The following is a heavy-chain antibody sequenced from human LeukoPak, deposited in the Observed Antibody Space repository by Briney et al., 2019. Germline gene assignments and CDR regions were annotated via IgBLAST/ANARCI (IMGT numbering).Heavy chain of an antibody. D-gene: IGHD5-18*01. CDR3: ARARGYPNGNFDY. CDR2: INPSGDRT. CDR1: GYTFSNYF. Sequence: ASVKVSCKASGYTFSNYFMHWVRQAPGQGLEWMGIINPSGDRTSYAQKFQGRVTMTRDMSTSTVYMELSSLRSEDTAVYYCARARGYPNGNFDYWGQGTLVTVSS. J-gene: IGHJ4*02. V-gene: IGHV1-46*01.